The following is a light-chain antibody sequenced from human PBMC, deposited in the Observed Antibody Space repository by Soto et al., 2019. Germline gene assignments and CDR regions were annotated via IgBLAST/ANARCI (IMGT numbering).Light chain of an antibody. J-gene: IGKJ1*01. CDR2: DAS. V-gene: IGKV3-11*01. CDR3: QQRST. CDR1: QSVSSR. Sequence: IVMTQSPGTLSLSPGERATLSCRASQSVSSRLAWYQQKPGQAPRLLIYDASNRATGIPARFSGSGSGTDFTLTISSLEPEDFAVYYCQQRSTFGQGTKVDIK.